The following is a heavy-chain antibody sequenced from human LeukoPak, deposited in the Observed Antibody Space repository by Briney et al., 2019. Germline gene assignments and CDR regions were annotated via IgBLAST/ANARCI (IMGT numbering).Heavy chain of an antibody. CDR3: ARERGGYNPNPFDY. CDR1: GGTFSSYA. Sequence: EASVKVSCKASGGTFSSYAISWVRQAPGQGLEWMGGIIPIFGTANYAQKFQGRVTITADESTSTAYMELSSLRSEDTAVYYCARERGGYNPNPFDYWGQRTLVTVSS. CDR2: IIPIFGTA. D-gene: IGHD5-24*01. V-gene: IGHV1-69*13. J-gene: IGHJ4*02.